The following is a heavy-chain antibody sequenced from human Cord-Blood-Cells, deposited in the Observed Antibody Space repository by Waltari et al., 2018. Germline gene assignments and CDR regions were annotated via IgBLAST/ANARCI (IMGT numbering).Heavy chain of an antibody. V-gene: IGHV4-39*01. Sequence: QLQLQESGPGLVKPSETLSLTCTASGGSISSSSYYWVWIRQPPGKGLEWIGSIYYSGSTYYNPSLKSRVTISVDTSKNQFSLKLSSVTAADTAVYYCARQSPNDYYGSGSYFDYWGQGTLVTVSS. CDR1: GGSISSSSYY. CDR2: IYYSGST. J-gene: IGHJ4*02. D-gene: IGHD3-10*01. CDR3: ARQSPNDYYGSGSYFDY.